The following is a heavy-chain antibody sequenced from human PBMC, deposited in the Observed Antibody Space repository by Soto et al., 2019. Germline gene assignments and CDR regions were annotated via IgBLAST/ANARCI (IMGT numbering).Heavy chain of an antibody. D-gene: IGHD3-22*01. Sequence: ASGKVSCKASGYTFTSYGISWLRQAPGQGREWMGWISAYNGNTNYAQKLQGRVTMTTDTSTSTAYMELRSLRSDDTAVYYCARASAYYDSSGYRTTPLYFGYWGQGTLVTVSS. CDR2: ISAYNGNT. J-gene: IGHJ4*02. CDR1: GYTFTSYG. CDR3: ARASAYYDSSGYRTTPLYFGY. V-gene: IGHV1-18*01.